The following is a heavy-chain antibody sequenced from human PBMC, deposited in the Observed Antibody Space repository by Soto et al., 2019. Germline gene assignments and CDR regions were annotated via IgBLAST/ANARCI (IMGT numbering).Heavy chain of an antibody. CDR2: INHSGST. V-gene: IGHV4-34*01. D-gene: IGHD3-3*01. CDR1: GGSFSGYY. J-gene: IGHJ4*02. CDR3: ARGRGDFWSGYRYFDD. Sequence: SETLSLTCAVYGGSFSGYYWSWIRQPPGKGLEWIGEINHSGSTNYNPSLKSRVTISVDTSKNQFSLKLSSVTAADTAVYYCARGRGDFWSGYRYFDDWGQGTLVTVSS.